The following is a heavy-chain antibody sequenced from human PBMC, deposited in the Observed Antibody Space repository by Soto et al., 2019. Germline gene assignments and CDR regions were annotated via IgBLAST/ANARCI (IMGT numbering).Heavy chain of an antibody. D-gene: IGHD5-18*01. CDR3: ARGGITPYSYGSHFDY. CDR1: GGSLSSGGYY. V-gene: IGHV4-31*03. J-gene: IGHJ4*02. Sequence: LPCPVSGGSLSSGGYYWSWIRQHPGKGLEWIGYIYYSGSTYYNPFLKSRVTISVDTSKNQFSLKLSSVTAADTAVYYCARGGITPYSYGSHFDYWGQGTLVTVSS. CDR2: IYYSGST.